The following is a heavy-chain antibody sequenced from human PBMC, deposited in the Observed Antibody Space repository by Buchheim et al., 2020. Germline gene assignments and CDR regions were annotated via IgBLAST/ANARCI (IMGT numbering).Heavy chain of an antibody. CDR1: GASINSGGYY. D-gene: IGHD6-19*01. CDR2: IYSGGST. Sequence: HLQGSGPGLVRPSETLSLTCTVSGASINSGGYYWDWVRQPPGKGLEWVGHIYSGGSTYFNPSPKSRVTISFDASYTQISLMLTSVTAADTGTYYCARGSYQTGWRGFSYYSMDVWGQGT. CDR3: ARGSYQTGWRGFSYYSMDV. V-gene: IGHV4-39*07. J-gene: IGHJ6*02.